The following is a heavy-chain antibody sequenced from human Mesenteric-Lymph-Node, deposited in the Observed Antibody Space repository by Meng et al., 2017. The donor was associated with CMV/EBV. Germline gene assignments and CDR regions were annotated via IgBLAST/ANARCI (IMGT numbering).Heavy chain of an antibody. CDR1: GFTFDDYG. J-gene: IGHJ6*02. V-gene: IGHV3-20*04. CDR3: TRDQTLYGMDV. Sequence: GGSLRLSCAASGFTFDDYGMSWVRQAPGKGLEWVSGINWNGGSTGYADSVKGRFTISRDNAKNSLYLQMNSLRAEDTAVYYCTRDQTLYGMDVWGQGTTVTVSS. CDR2: INWNGGST.